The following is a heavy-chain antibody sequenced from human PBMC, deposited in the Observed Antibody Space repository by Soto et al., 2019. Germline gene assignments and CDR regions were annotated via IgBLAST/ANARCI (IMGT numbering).Heavy chain of an antibody. CDR3: TTDLEGNYYDRSGYSTRYYGMEV. CDR1: GFTFINAW. V-gene: IGHV3-15*07. Sequence: PGGSLRLSCAASGFTFINAWMNWVLQAPWKGLEWVGRIKSKTDGGTTDYAAPVKGRFTISRDDSKSTLYLQMNSLKTEDTAVYYCTTDLEGNYYDRSGYSTRYYGMEVWGQGTSVNVPS. CDR2: IKSKTDGGTT. D-gene: IGHD3-22*01. J-gene: IGHJ6*01.